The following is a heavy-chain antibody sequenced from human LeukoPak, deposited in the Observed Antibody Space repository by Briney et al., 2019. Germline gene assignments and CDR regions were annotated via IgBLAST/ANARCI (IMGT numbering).Heavy chain of an antibody. CDR1: GGSISSFY. CDR2: IYTSGTT. J-gene: IGHJ4*02. V-gene: IGHV4-4*07. D-gene: IGHD6-19*01. CDR3: ARIAKDSSGWSHFDY. Sequence: SETLSLTCTVSGGSISSFYYTWIRQPAGKGLEWIGRIYTSGTTNYNPSLVSRVIMSVDTSNNQFSLKLTSVTAADTAVYYCARIAKDSSGWSHFDYWGQGILVTVSS.